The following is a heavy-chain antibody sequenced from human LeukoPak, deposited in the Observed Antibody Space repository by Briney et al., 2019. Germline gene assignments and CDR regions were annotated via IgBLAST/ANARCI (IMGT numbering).Heavy chain of an antibody. D-gene: IGHD3-10*01. CDR3: AKETYYYGSGSYDY. CDR1: GFTFSDYY. Sequence: GGSLRLSCAASGFTFSDYYMSWIRQAPGKGLEWVSAISGSGGSTYYADSVKGRFTISRDNSKNTLCLQMNSLRAEDTAVYYCAKETYYYGSGSYDYWGQGTLVTVSS. J-gene: IGHJ4*02. CDR2: ISGSGGST. V-gene: IGHV3-23*01.